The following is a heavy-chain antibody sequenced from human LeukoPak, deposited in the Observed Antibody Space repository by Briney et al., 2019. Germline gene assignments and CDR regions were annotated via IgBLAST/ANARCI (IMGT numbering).Heavy chain of an antibody. J-gene: IGHJ4*02. V-gene: IGHV4-39*02. CDR2: IYYSGAT. Sequence: SETLSLTCTVSGDSISNTRYHRGWIRQPPGKGLEWIGSIYYSGATYYNPSLKSRVTISVDTSRNHFSLKLSSVTAADTAVYHCAREIVSSVESWGQGSLVTVSS. D-gene: IGHD6-6*01. CDR1: GDSISNTRYH. CDR3: AREIVSSVES.